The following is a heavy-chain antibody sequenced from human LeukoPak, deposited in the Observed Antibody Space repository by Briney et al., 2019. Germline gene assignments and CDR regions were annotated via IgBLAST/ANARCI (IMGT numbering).Heavy chain of an antibody. CDR1: GGSVSSGGYY. V-gene: IGHV4-31*03. J-gene: IGHJ6*03. CDR2: IYYSGST. CDR3: ASALYYFYMDV. Sequence: SQTLSLTCTVSGGSVSSGGYYWSWVRQHPGKGLEWIGYIYYSGSTYYNPSLKSRVTISLDTSKNHSSLTLSSVTAADTAVYYCASALYYFYMDVWGKGTTVTVSS.